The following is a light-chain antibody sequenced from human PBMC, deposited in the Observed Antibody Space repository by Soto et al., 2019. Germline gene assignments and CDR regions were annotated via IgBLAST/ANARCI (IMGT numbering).Light chain of an antibody. CDR2: SNN. J-gene: IGLJ1*01. V-gene: IGLV1-47*02. CDR3: AAWDDSLSGYV. CDR1: SSNVGSNF. Sequence: QSVLTQPPSASGTAGQRVTISCSGSSSNVGSNFVYWYQQLPGTAPKLLIYSNNQRPSGVPDRFSGSKSGTSASLAISGLRSEDEADYYCAAWDDSLSGYVFGTGTKVTVL.